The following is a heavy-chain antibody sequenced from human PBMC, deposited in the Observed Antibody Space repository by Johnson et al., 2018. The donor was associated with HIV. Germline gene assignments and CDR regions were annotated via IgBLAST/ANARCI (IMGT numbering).Heavy chain of an antibody. CDR1: GFTFSDYY. Sequence: VQLVESGGGLVKPGGSLRLSCAASGFTFSDYYMSWIRQAPGKGLEWVSVIYSGGSTYYADSVKGRFTISRDNPKNTLYRQMNSLRAEDTALYYCAKGRVVVAATEAFDIWGQGTMVTVSS. CDR2: IYSGGST. J-gene: IGHJ3*02. D-gene: IGHD2-15*01. V-gene: IGHV3-66*01. CDR3: AKGRVVVAATEAFDI.